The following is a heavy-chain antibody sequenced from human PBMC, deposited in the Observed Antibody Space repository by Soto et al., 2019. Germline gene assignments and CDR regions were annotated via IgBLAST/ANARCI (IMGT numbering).Heavy chain of an antibody. V-gene: IGHV1-69*13. J-gene: IGHJ6*02. D-gene: IGHD6-13*01. Sequence: ASVKVSCKASGGTFSSYAISWVRQAPGQGLEWMGGIIPIFGTANYAQKFQGRVTITADESTSTAYMELSSLRSEDTAVYYCARTPDIAAADYYYYYGMDVWGQGTTVTV. CDR3: ARTPDIAAADYYYYYGMDV. CDR2: IIPIFGTA. CDR1: GGTFSSYA.